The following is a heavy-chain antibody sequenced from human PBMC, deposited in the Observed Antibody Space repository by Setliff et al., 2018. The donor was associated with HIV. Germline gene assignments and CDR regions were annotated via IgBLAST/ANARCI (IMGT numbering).Heavy chain of an antibody. Sequence: SETLSLTCSVSGGSISSGSHYWGWIRQAPGKGLEWIGNIYYSGTTFYNPSLKSRVSISVDTSRNEFSLKLTSVTAADTAVYYCARHDTEYSSYPIDYWGQGNLVTVSS. D-gene: IGHD6-6*01. V-gene: IGHV4-39*01. CDR2: IYYSGTT. CDR3: ARHDTEYSSYPIDY. J-gene: IGHJ4*02. CDR1: GGSISSGSHY.